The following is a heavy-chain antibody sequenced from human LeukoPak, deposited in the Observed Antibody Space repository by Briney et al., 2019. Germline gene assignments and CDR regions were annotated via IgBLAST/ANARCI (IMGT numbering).Heavy chain of an antibody. J-gene: IGHJ4*02. Sequence: PGGSLRLPCAASGFTFSSYGMHWVRQAPGKGLEWVAFIRYDGSNKYYADSVKGRFTISRDNSKNTLYLQMNSLRAEDTAVYYCAGDTFGRRYFDYWGQGTLVTVSS. D-gene: IGHD3-16*01. CDR3: AGDTFGRRYFDY. CDR1: GFTFSSYG. CDR2: IRYDGSNK. V-gene: IGHV3-30*02.